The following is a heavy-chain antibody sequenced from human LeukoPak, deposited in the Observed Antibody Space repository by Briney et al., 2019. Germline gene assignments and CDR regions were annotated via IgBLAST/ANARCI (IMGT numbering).Heavy chain of an antibody. Sequence: GGSLRLCCAASGYTFSSYSMNWVRQAPGKGLEWVSGISWNSGSIGYADSVKGRFTISRDNAKNSLYLQMNSLRAEDTALYYCAKGDSSGYYYGYYFDYWGQGTLVTVSS. CDR2: ISWNSGSI. D-gene: IGHD3-22*01. J-gene: IGHJ4*02. CDR3: AKGDSSGYYYGYYFDY. CDR1: GYTFSSYS. V-gene: IGHV3-9*01.